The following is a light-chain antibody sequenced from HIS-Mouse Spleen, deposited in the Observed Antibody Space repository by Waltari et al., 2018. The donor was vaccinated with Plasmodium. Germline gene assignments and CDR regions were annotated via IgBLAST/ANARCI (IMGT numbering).Light chain of an antibody. CDR2: LGS. J-gene: IGKJ2*01. Sequence: IVMTQSPLSLPVTPGEPAPISCRPSTSLLHSNGYNYLDWYLQKPGQSPQLLIYLGSNRASGVPDRFSGSGSGTDFTLKISRVEAEDVGVYYCMQALQTPRYTFGQGTKLEIK. V-gene: IGKV2-28*01. CDR3: MQALQTPRYT. CDR1: TSLLHSNGYNY.